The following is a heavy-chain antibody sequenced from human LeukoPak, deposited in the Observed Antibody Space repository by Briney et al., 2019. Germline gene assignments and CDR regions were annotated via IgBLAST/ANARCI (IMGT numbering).Heavy chain of an antibody. J-gene: IGHJ4*02. CDR3: ARANFLYCSSTTCLFDY. Sequence: ASVRVSCKASGYTFTDYYMHWVRQAPGQGFEWMGWINPNDGDTNYAQKFQGRVTMTRDTSISTAHMEVSRLRSDDTAVYYCARANFLYCSSTTCLFDYWGQGTLVTVSS. V-gene: IGHV1-2*02. D-gene: IGHD2-2*01. CDR1: GYTFTDYY. CDR2: INPNDGDT.